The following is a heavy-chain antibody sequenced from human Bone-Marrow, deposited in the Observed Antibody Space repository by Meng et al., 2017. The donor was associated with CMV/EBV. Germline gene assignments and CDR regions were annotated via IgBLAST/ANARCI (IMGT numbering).Heavy chain of an antibody. CDR1: SGCYC. V-gene: IGHV4-31*02. D-gene: IGHD3-10*01. J-gene: IGHJ5*02. CDR3: ARANFYGSGSYYKEVWFDP. CDR2: IYCSGSP. Sequence: SGCYCWSWIRQHPGKGLVWIGYIYCSGSPYYNPSLKSRVTISVDTSKNQFSLKLSSVTAADTAVYYCARANFYGSGSYYKEVWFDPWGQGTLVTVSS.